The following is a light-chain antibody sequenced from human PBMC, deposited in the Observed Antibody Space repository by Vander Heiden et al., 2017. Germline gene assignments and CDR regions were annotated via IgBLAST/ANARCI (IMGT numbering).Light chain of an antibody. J-gene: IGKJ5*01. CDR2: GAS. CDR1: QSVSSSY. V-gene: IGKV3-20*01. CDR3: QQYGSSPPIT. Sequence: EIVLTQSPGTLSLSPGERATLSCRASQSVSSSYLAWYQQKPGQAPRLLIYGASSRATSTPDRFSGSGSGTDFTLTISRLEPEDFAVYYCQQYGSSPPITFGQWTRLELK.